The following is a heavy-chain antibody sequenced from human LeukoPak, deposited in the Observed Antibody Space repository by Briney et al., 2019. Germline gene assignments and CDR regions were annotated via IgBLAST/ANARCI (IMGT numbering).Heavy chain of an antibody. Sequence: SETLSLTCSVSGGSISSYYWNWIGQPPGKGLEWIGYFYNSRTSNYNPTLKSRVTISVDTSKNQFSLKLNSVTAADTAVYYCAGVDPATKWGVDYWGQGILVTVSS. CDR2: FYNSRTS. CDR1: GGSISSYY. V-gene: IGHV4-59*01. J-gene: IGHJ4*02. CDR3: AGVDPATKWGVDY. D-gene: IGHD1-26*01.